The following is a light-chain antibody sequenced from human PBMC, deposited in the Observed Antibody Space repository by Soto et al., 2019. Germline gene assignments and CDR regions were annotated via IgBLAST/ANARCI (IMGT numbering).Light chain of an antibody. CDR2: DAS. J-gene: IGKJ4*01. CDR3: QQRDTLLT. Sequence: DIQMTQSPSSLSASVGDRVTITCQASQDISIYLNWYKQRPEQAPEVLLYDASNLERGVPSRFSDSGSGTDFALTITGLRPEDFASYYCQQRDTLLTVGGGTTVEL. V-gene: IGKV1-33*01. CDR1: QDISIY.